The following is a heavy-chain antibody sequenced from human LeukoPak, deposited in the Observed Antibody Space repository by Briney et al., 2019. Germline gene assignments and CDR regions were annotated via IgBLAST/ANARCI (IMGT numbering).Heavy chain of an antibody. CDR2: IKQDGSEK. Sequence: GGSLRLSCAASGFTFSSYWMSWVRQAPGKGLEWVANIKQDGSEKYYVDSVKGRFTISRDNAKNSLYLQMNSLRAEDTAVYYCAKDLTWTYYYDSSGSEFDYWGQGTLVTVSS. CDR3: AKDLTWTYYYDSSGSEFDY. D-gene: IGHD3-22*01. CDR1: GFTFSSYW. V-gene: IGHV3-7*03. J-gene: IGHJ4*02.